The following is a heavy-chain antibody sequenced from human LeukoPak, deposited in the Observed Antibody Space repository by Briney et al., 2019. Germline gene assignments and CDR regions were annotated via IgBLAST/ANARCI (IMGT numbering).Heavy chain of an antibody. CDR3: ARGAVRGKGQRYCSGGSCYGYYYYYYMDV. Sequence: GASVKVSCKASGYTFTGYYMHWVRQAPGQGLEWMGWISSYNGNTNYAQKLQGRVTMTRNTSISTAYMELSSLRSEDTAVYYCARGAVRGKGQRYCSGGSCYGYYYYYYMDVWGKGTTVTISS. CDR2: ISSYNGNT. J-gene: IGHJ6*03. V-gene: IGHV1-8*02. D-gene: IGHD2-15*01. CDR1: GYTFTGYY.